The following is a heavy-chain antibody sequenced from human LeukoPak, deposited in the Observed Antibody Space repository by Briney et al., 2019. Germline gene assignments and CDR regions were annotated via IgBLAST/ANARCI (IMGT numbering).Heavy chain of an antibody. CDR3: ARGSRELRVKTNRYDY. Sequence: PGGSLRLSCAASGFTFGSYEMNWVRQAPGKGLEWVSYISSSGSTIYYADSVKGRFTISRDNAKNSLYLQMNSLRAEDTAVYYCARGSRELRVKTNRYDYWGQGTLVIVSS. CDR2: ISSSGSTI. CDR1: GFTFGSYE. V-gene: IGHV3-48*03. D-gene: IGHD1-26*01. J-gene: IGHJ4*02.